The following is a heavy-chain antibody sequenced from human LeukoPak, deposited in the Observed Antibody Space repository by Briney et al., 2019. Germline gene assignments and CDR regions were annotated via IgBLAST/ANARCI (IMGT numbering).Heavy chain of an antibody. Sequence: SQTLSLTCTVSGGSISSGGYYWSWIRQHPGKGLEWIGYIYYSGSTYYNPSLKSRVTISVDTSKNQFSLKLSSVTAADTAVYYRAARGSDSLYFDYWGQGTLVTVSS. CDR3: AARGSDSLYFDY. V-gene: IGHV4-31*03. J-gene: IGHJ4*02. D-gene: IGHD2-21*01. CDR1: GGSISSGGYY. CDR2: IYYSGST.